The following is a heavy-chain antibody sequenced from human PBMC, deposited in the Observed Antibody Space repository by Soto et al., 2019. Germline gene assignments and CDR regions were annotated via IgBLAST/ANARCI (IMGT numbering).Heavy chain of an antibody. CDR1: GYTFTGYY. Sequence: QVQLVQSGAEVKKPGASVKVSCKASGYTFTGYYMHWVRQAPGQGLEWMGWINPNSGGTNYAQKVQGWVTMTRDTSISTAYMELSRLRSDDTAVYSCAVWDYYYYGMDVWGQGTTVTVSS. CDR2: INPNSGGT. J-gene: IGHJ6*02. V-gene: IGHV1-2*04. D-gene: IGHD2-8*01. CDR3: AVWDYYYYGMDV.